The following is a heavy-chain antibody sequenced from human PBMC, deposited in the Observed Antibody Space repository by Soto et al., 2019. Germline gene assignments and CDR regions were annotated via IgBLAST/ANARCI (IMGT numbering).Heavy chain of an antibody. D-gene: IGHD2-21*01. CDR3: ARHGDDRGGHSSTWEAYFIDY. CDR2: IYFLGRT. CDR1: GDSITTYY. Sequence: SETLSLTCSVSGDSITTYYWSWIRQSPWQGLEWIGYIYFLGRTNYNPSLNRRVSMSVDTSKNQFSLNLLSVTAADTAVYYCARHGDDRGGHSSTWEAYFIDYWGLGTLVTVPS. J-gene: IGHJ4*02. V-gene: IGHV4-59*08.